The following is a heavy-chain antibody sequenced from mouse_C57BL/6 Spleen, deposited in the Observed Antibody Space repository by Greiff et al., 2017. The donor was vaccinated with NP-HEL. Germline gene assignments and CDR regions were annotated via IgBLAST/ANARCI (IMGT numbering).Heavy chain of an antibody. CDR1: GFTFSSYA. J-gene: IGHJ3*01. V-gene: IGHV5-4*01. CDR2: ISDGGSYT. D-gene: IGHD1-1*01. Sequence: VQLKESGGGLVKPGGSLKLSCAASGFTFSSYAMSWVRQTPEKRLEWVATISDGGSYTYYPDNVKGRFTISRDNAKNNLYLQMSHLKSEDTAMYYCARDQGSPLFAYWGQGTLVTVSA. CDR3: ARDQGSPLFAY.